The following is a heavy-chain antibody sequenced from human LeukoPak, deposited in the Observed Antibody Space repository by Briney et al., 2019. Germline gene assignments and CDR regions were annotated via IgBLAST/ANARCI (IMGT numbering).Heavy chain of an antibody. CDR2: ISWNGGRV. J-gene: IGHJ4*02. Sequence: GGSLRLSCAASGFTFDDYAMHWVRQAPGKGLEWVSVISWNGGRVDYAESVKGRFTISRDSAKNSLYLQMNSLRAEDTALYYCVKGPHYYDTSGDDYYFDYWGQGTLVTVSS. CDR3: VKGPHYYDTSGDDYYFDY. D-gene: IGHD3-22*01. V-gene: IGHV3-9*01. CDR1: GFTFDDYA.